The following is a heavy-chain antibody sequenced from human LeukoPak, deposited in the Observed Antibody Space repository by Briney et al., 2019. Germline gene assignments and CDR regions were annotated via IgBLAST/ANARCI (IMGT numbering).Heavy chain of an antibody. D-gene: IGHD3-22*01. J-gene: IGHJ4*02. CDR3: ARVSYYDSSGYFDY. CDR1: GYTFTSYG. V-gene: IGHV1-69*06. Sequence: ASVKVSCKASGYTFTSYGISWVRQAPGQGLEWMGGIIPMFGTANYAQKFQGRVTITADRSTSTAYMELSSLRSEDTAVYYCARVSYYDSSGYFDYWGQGTLVTVSS. CDR2: IIPMFGTA.